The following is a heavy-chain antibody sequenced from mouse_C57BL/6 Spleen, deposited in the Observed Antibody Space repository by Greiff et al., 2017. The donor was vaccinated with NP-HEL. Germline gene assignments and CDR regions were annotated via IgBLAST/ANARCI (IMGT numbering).Heavy chain of an antibody. V-gene: IGHV1-15*01. CDR1: GYTFTDYE. CDR3: TRRTYYYAMDY. D-gene: IGHD5-1*01. Sequence: VQLQQSGAELVRPAASVTLSCKASGYTFTDYEMHWVKQTPVHGLEWIGAIDPETGGTAYNQKFKGKAILTADKSSSTAYMELRSLTSEDSAVYYCTRRTYYYAMDYWGQGTSVTVSS. J-gene: IGHJ4*01. CDR2: IDPETGGT.